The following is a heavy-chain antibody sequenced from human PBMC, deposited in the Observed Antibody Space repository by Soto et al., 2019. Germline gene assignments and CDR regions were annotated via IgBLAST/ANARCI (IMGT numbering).Heavy chain of an antibody. V-gene: IGHV3-30*18. CDR2: ISYDGSNK. D-gene: IGHD3-22*01. CDR1: GFTFSSYG. CDR3: AKDNEVVVITTGTDY. Sequence: QVQLVESGGGVVQPGRSLRLSCAASGFTFSSYGMHWVRQAPGKGLEWVAVISYDGSNKYYADSVKGRFTISRDNSKNTLYLQMNSLRAEDTAVYYCAKDNEVVVITTGTDYWGQGTLVTVSS. J-gene: IGHJ4*02.